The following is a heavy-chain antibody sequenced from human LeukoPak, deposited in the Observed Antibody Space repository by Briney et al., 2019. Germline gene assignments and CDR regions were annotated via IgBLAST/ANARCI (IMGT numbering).Heavy chain of an antibody. CDR2: IYHSGST. Sequence: SQTLSLTCAVSGGSISSGGYSWSWIRQPPGKGLEWIGYIYHSGSTYYNPSLKSRVTISVDRSKNQFSLKLSSVTAADTAVYYCARTYCGGDCYHFDYWGQGTVVTVSS. J-gene: IGHJ4*02. CDR1: GGSISSGGYS. V-gene: IGHV4-30-2*01. D-gene: IGHD2-21*02. CDR3: ARTYCGGDCYHFDY.